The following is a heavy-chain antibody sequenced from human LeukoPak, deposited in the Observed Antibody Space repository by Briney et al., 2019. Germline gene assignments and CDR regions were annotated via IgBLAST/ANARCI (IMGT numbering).Heavy chain of an antibody. CDR1: GFPLNRFY. D-gene: IGHD6-19*01. Sequence: AGGPLRLSCWASGFPLNRFYLHWVRQSPGKGVEFVSHNSSNEATTYPAHPVKGRLTISRDNSKDTLYLQMNSLRAEDTAIYYCAKFRADSSGWPFDYWGQGTLVTVSS. V-gene: IGHV3-64*04. CDR2: NSSNEATT. J-gene: IGHJ4*02. CDR3: AKFRADSSGWPFDY.